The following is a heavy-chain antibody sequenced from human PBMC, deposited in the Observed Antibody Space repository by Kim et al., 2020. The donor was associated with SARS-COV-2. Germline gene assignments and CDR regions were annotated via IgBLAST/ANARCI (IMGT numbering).Heavy chain of an antibody. J-gene: IGHJ2*01. D-gene: IGHD2-2*01. Sequence: GGSLRLSCAASGFTVSSNYMSWVRQAPGKGLEWVSVIYSGGSTYYADSVKGRFTISRDNSKNTLYLQMNSLRAEDTAVYYCARGGGYCSSTSCYRWYFDLWGRGTLVTVSS. CDR3: ARGGGYCSSTSCYRWYFDL. V-gene: IGHV3-53*01. CDR2: IYSGGST. CDR1: GFTVSSNY.